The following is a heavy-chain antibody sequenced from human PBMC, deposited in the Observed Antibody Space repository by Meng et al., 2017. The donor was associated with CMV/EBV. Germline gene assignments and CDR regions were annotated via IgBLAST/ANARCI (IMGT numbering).Heavy chain of an antibody. CDR2: ISSSSSYI. Sequence: GEPLKISCAASGFTFSSYSMNWVRQAPGKGLEWVSSISSSSSYIYYADSVKGRFPITRDNAKNSLYLQMNSLRAEDTAVYYYARGRLWSYSSVDYWGQGTLVTVSS. J-gene: IGHJ4*02. CDR1: GFTFSSYS. CDR3: ARGRLWSYSSVDY. D-gene: IGHD1-26*01. V-gene: IGHV3-21*01.